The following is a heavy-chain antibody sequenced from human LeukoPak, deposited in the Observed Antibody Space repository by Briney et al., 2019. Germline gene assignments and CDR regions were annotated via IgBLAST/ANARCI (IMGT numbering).Heavy chain of an antibody. CDR3: ARDVKYRGWWFDP. J-gene: IGHJ5*02. V-gene: IGHV1-46*01. CDR1: GYTFTTYY. Sequence: GASVKGSCEASGYTFTTYYMHWVRQAPGQGLEWRGIINPSGRTTSYAQKFQGRVTMTRDTSTSTVYMELSSLRSEDTAVYYCARDVKYRGWWFDPWGQGTLVTVSS. D-gene: IGHD2-2*01. CDR2: INPSGRTT.